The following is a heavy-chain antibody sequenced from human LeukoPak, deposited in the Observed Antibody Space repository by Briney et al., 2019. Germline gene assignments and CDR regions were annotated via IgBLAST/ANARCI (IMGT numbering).Heavy chain of an antibody. V-gene: IGHV1-69*05. CDR2: IIPIFGTA. CDR3: AREGEPYGGNSLQPGFDY. CDR1: GDTFSSYA. J-gene: IGHJ4*02. D-gene: IGHD4-23*01. Sequence: GASVKVSCKASGDTFSSYAISWVRQAPGQGLEWMGGIIPIFGTANYAQKFQGRVTITTDESTSTAYMELSSLRSEDTAVYYCAREGEPYGGNSLQPGFDYWGQGTLVTVSS.